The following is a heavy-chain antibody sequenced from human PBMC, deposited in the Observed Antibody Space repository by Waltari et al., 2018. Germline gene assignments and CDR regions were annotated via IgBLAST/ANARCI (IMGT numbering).Heavy chain of an antibody. CDR1: GFSFDDYP. J-gene: IGHJ4*02. V-gene: IGHV3-9*01. CDR3: AKDRGSSGYYCLDY. D-gene: IGHD3-22*01. Sequence: EVQLVESGGGLVQPGWSLRLSSAASGFSFDDYPLHWVRPSPGKGLEWVSGISWNSGSIGYADSVKGRFTISRDNAKNSLYLQMNSLRAEDTALYYCAKDRGSSGYYCLDYWGQGTLVTVSS. CDR2: ISWNSGSI.